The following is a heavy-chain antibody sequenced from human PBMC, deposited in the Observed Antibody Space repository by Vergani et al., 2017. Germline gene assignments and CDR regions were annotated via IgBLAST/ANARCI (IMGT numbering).Heavy chain of an antibody. D-gene: IGHD6-19*01. CDR3: AREQWLNYYYYYMDF. Sequence: EVQLVESGGGLVQPGGSLRLSCAASGYTFSSYWMSWVREAQGKGLEWVANIKQDGSEKYYVDYVKGRFTIARDNATNSLYLQMNSLRAEDTAVYYCAREQWLNYYYYYMDFWGKGTTVTVSS. CDR2: IKQDGSEK. CDR1: GYTFSSYW. J-gene: IGHJ6*03. V-gene: IGHV3-7*01.